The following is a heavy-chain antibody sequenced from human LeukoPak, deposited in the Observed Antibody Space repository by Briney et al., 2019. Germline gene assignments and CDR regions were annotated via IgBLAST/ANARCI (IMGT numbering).Heavy chain of an antibody. D-gene: IGHD3-10*01. J-gene: IGHJ3*02. CDR3: AREAMVRGVPDAFDI. CDR2: IKQDGIEK. CDR1: GFSFRSYW. V-gene: IGHV3-7*01. Sequence: GGSLRLSCVASGFSFRSYWMDWVRQAPGKGLEWVANIKQDGIEKYFVDSVRGRFAISRDNAKNSLYLQMNNLRAEDTAVYYCAREAMVRGVPDAFDIWGQGTVVTVSS.